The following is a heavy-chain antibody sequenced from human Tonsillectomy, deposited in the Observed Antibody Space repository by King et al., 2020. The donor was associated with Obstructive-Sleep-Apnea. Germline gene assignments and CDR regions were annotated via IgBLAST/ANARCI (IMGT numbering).Heavy chain of an antibody. V-gene: IGHV3-49*03. J-gene: IGHJ6*01. D-gene: IGHD3-16*01. CDR2: IRTKPYGGTT. CDR1: GFTFCDFV. CDR3: TRDRSVLMSVWGTSHNYYNYYGMDV. Sequence: VQLVESGGDLVQPGRSLRLSCTASGFTFCDFVISWFRPAPGEGVEWVGFIRTKPYGGTTDYAASVKGRFTISRDDSKSIAYLQMNSLKTEDTAVYYCTRDRSVLMSVWGTSHNYYNYYGMDV.